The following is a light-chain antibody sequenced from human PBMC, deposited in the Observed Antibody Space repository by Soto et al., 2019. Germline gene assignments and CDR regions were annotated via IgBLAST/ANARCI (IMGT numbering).Light chain of an antibody. CDR1: QSVSNN. Sequence: MTQSPATLSVSPGERATLSCRASQSVSNNLAWYQQKPGQAPRLLIYDASTRATDIPARFSGSGSGTEFPLTISSLQSEDFAVYYCQQYKNWYTFGQGTKLEIK. CDR3: QQYKNWYT. V-gene: IGKV3-15*01. CDR2: DAS. J-gene: IGKJ2*01.